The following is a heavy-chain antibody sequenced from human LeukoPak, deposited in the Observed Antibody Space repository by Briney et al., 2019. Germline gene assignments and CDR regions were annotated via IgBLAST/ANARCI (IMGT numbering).Heavy chain of an antibody. Sequence: GGSLRLSCAASGFTFSSYAMSWVRQAPGKGPEWVSAISGSGGSTYYADSVKGRFTISRDNSKNTLYLQMNSLRAEDTAVYYCARSGSYYLYYFDYWGQGTLVTVSS. CDR3: ARSGSYYLYYFDY. J-gene: IGHJ4*02. CDR1: GFTFSSYA. D-gene: IGHD1-26*01. V-gene: IGHV3-23*01. CDR2: ISGSGGST.